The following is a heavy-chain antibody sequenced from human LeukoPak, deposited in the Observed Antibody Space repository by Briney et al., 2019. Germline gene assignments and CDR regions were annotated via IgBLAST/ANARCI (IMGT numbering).Heavy chain of an antibody. CDR2: IYPGDSDT. D-gene: IGHD3-22*01. V-gene: IGHV5-51*01. Sequence: GESLKISCKGSGSSFTSYWIGWVRQMPGKGLEWMGIIYPGDSDTRYSPSFQGQVTISVDKSISTAYLQWSSLKASDTAMYYCARTYYYDSSGYYYGYWGQGTLVTVSS. CDR1: GSSFTSYW. CDR3: ARTYYYDSSGYYYGY. J-gene: IGHJ4*02.